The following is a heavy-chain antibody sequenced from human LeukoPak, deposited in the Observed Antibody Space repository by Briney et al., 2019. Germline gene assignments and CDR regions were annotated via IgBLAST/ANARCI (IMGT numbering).Heavy chain of an antibody. V-gene: IGHV1-18*04. CDR1: GYTFTGYY. Sequence: ASVKVSCKASGYTFTGYYMHWVRQAPGQGLEWMGGIIPMFGTANYAQKLQGRVTMTTDTSTSTAYMELRSLRSDDTAVYYCARTSHYVDIAATIPYGIYYFDYWGQGTLVTVSS. J-gene: IGHJ4*02. CDR3: ARTSHYVDIAATIPYGIYYFDY. D-gene: IGHD5-12*01. CDR2: IIPMFGTA.